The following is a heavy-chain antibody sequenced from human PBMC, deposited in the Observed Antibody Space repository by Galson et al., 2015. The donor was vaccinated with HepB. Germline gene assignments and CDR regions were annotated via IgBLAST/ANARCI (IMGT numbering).Heavy chain of an antibody. J-gene: IGHJ4*02. D-gene: IGHD3-10*01. CDR2: ISSNEGST. CDR3: VKGLVWFGSPYRDY. Sequence: SLRLSCAASGFTFSSYAMHWVRQAPGKGLEYVSAISSNEGSTYYADSVKGRFTISRDNSKNTLYLQMSSLRAEDTAVYYCVKGLVWFGSPYRDYWGQGTLVTVSS. V-gene: IGHV3-64D*06. CDR1: GFTFSSYA.